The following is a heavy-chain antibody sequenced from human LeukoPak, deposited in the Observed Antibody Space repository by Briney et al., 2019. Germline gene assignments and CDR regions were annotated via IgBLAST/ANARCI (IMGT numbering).Heavy chain of an antibody. Sequence: ASMKVSCKASGGTFSSYAISWVRQAPGQGLEWMGRIIPIFGTANYAQKFQGRVTITTDESTSTAYMELSSLRSEDTAVYYCARDRGTKPPGPPFDYWGQGTLVTVSS. D-gene: IGHD1-1*01. CDR1: GGTFSSYA. CDR2: IIPIFGTA. V-gene: IGHV1-69*05. J-gene: IGHJ4*02. CDR3: ARDRGTKPPGPPFDY.